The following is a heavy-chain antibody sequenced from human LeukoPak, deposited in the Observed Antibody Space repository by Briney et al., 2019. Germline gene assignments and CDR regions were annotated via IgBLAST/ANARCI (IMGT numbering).Heavy chain of an antibody. CDR1: GYTFTSYG. J-gene: IGHJ4*02. CDR3: ARDPDIYDFWSGYYEPGGYFDY. D-gene: IGHD3-3*01. Sequence: ASVKVSCKASGYTFTSYGISWVRQAPGQGLEWIGWISAYNGNTNYAQKLQGRVTMTTDTSTSTAYMELRSLRSDDTAVYYCARDPDIYDFWSGYYEPGGYFDYWGQGTLVTVSS. V-gene: IGHV1-18*01. CDR2: ISAYNGNT.